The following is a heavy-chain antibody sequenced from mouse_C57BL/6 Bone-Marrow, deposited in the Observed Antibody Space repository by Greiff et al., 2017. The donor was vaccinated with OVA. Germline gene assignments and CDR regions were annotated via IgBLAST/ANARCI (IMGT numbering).Heavy chain of an antibody. Sequence: EVQLVESGGDLVKPGGSLKLSCAASGFTFSSYGMSWVRQTPDKRLEWVATISSGGSYTYYPDSVKGRFTISRDNAKNTLYLQMSSLKSEDTAMYYCARQGYPEVLRVWGTGTTVTVSS. V-gene: IGHV5-6*01. CDR1: GFTFSSYG. D-gene: IGHD2-14*01. CDR3: ARQGYPEVLRV. J-gene: IGHJ1*03. CDR2: ISSGGSYT.